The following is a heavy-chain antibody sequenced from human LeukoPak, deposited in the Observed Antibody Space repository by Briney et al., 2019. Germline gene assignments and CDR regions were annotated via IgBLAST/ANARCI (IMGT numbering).Heavy chain of an antibody. CDR3: ARVWSSGWNDC. V-gene: IGHV4-59*01. CDR2: IYYNGNT. J-gene: IGHJ4*02. D-gene: IGHD6-19*01. Sequence: SETLSLTCTVPGGSISTYYWSWIRQPPGKGLECIGHIYYNGNTNYNPSLKSRVTISVDTSKNQFSLKLSSVTAADTAVYYCARVWSSGWNDCWGQGALVTVSS. CDR1: GGSISTYY.